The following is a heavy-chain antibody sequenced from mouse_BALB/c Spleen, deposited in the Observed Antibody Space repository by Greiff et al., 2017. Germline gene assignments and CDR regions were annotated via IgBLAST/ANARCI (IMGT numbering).Heavy chain of an antibody. V-gene: IGHV1-12*01. CDR2: IYPGNGDT. D-gene: IGHD4-1*02. J-gene: IGHJ2*01. CDR3: ASSTGTDYFDY. CDR1: GYTFTSYN. Sequence: LQQPGAELVKPGASVKMSCKASGYTFTSYNMHWVKQTPGQGLEWIGAIYPGNGDTSYNQKFKGKATLTADKSSSTAYMQLSSLTSEDSAVYYCASSTGTDYFDYWGQGTTLTVSS.